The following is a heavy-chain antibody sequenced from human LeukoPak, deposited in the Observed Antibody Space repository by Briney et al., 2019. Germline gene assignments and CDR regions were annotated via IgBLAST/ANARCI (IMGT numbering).Heavy chain of an antibody. Sequence: RGSLRLSCAASGFTFSSYNMNWVRQAPGKGLEWVSSISGSSSYIYYADSAKGRFSISRDNAKNSLYLQMNSLRAEDTAVYYCARAATVGTTRPGTHFDYWGQGTLVTVSS. CDR3: ARAATVGTTRPGTHFDY. CDR1: GFTFSSYN. J-gene: IGHJ4*02. V-gene: IGHV3-21*01. CDR2: ISGSSSYI. D-gene: IGHD1-26*01.